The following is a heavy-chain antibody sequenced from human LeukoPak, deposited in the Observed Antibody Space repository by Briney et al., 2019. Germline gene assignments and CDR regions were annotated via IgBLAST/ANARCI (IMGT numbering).Heavy chain of an antibody. Sequence: PGETLRLSCAASGGTFSSYGKHWGRQAPGKGKEWVAVISYDGSNKNYADSEKDRFTISRDNTKNTLYQQMNSQRADDTAVYYCVIPRLYHLLTGYYDSWGQGTLVTVSS. V-gene: IGHV3-30*03. CDR2: ISYDGSNK. J-gene: IGHJ5*01. D-gene: IGHD3-9*01. CDR3: VIPRLYHLLTGYYDS. CDR1: GGTFSSYG.